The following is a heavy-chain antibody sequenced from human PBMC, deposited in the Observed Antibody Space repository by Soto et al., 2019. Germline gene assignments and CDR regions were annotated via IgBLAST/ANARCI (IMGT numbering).Heavy chain of an antibody. D-gene: IGHD3-10*01. J-gene: IGHJ3*02. V-gene: IGHV4-4*02. CDR1: NASISSRKW. Sequence: TLSLTCTVANASISSRKWWPWVSQTLGKGLEWIGEIYHSGSINHNPSLKSRVTMSVDKSNNQFSLKMTSVTAADTAVYYCASKFGELLADAFDIWGQGTVVTVSS. CDR3: ASKFGELLADAFDI. CDR2: IYHSGSI.